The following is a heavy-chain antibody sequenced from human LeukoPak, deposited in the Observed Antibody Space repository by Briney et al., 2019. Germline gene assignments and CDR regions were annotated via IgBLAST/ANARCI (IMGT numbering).Heavy chain of an antibody. J-gene: IGHJ5*02. CDR3: ARDLNYYGSGSYSNWFDP. CDR2: ISSSGSTI. D-gene: IGHD3-10*01. CDR1: GFTFSEFY. Sequence: PGGSLRLSCAASGFTFSEFYMSWIRQAPGKGLEWLSYISSSGSTIYYADSVKGRFTISRDNARSSLYLQMNSLRAEDTAVYYCARDLNYYGSGSYSNWFDPWGQGTLVTVSS. V-gene: IGHV3-11*01.